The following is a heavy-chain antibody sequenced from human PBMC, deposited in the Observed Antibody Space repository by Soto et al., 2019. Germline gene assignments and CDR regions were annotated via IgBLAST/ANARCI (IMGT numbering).Heavy chain of an antibody. V-gene: IGHV3-53*01. CDR2: LYSAGNA. D-gene: IGHD6-19*01. CDR1: GFTVSDNY. CDR3: ARDKGGGWYYFDS. J-gene: IGHJ4*02. Sequence: HPXESLLLSCAASGFTVSDNYMTWVRQAPGKGLEWVSVLYSAGNAYYADSVQGRFTISRDDSKNTLYLQMNRLRAEDTAVYYCARDKGGGWYYFDSWGQGTLVTVSS.